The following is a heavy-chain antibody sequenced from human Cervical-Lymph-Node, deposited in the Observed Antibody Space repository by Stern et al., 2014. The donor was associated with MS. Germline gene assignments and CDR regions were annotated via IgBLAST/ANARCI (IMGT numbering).Heavy chain of an antibody. CDR1: GDSISSYTHY. CDR3: AKHACTGAACPFDL. J-gene: IGHJ4*02. CDR2: VYYSGAT. V-gene: IGHV4-39*01. Sequence: QVQLQESGPGLVKPSETLSLTCAVSGDSISSYTHYWAWIRPPPGKGLEWIGSVYYSGATYYNPSLKSPVTISVDTYKTHFSLGLNSVPAADTAVYYCAKHACTGAACPFDLWGQGTLVTVSS. D-gene: IGHD2-8*02.